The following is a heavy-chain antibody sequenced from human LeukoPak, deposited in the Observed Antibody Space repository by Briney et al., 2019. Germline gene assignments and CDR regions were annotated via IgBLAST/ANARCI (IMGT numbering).Heavy chain of an antibody. CDR1: GYTFTSYD. V-gene: IGHV1-2*02. CDR2: INPNSGGT. CDR3: ARDSDSGTSWTNWFDP. D-gene: IGHD1-26*01. J-gene: IGHJ5*02. Sequence: GASVKVSCKASGYTFTSYDINWVRQATGQGLEWMGWINPNSGGTNYAQKFQGRVTMTRDTSISTAYMELSRLRSGDTAVYYCARDSDSGTSWTNWFDPWGQGTLVTVSS.